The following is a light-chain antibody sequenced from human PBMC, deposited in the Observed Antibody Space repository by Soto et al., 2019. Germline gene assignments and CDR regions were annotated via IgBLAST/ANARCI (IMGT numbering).Light chain of an antibody. CDR2: QVS. CDR1: QSLVYSDGNTY. J-gene: IGKJ1*01. Sequence: DIVLTQTPLSSPVTLGQPASISCRSNQSLVYSDGNTYLSWLQQRPGQPPRLLIYQVSNRFSGVPDRFSGSGAGTDFTLKISRMEAEDVGVYYCVQFSHFPRTFGQGTKVEIK. CDR3: VQFSHFPRT. V-gene: IGKV2-24*01.